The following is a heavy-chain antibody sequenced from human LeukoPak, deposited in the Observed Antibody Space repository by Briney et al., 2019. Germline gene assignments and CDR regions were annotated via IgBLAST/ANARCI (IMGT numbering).Heavy chain of an antibody. Sequence: PGRSLRLSCAASGFTFSSYGMHWVRQAPGKGLEWVAVIWYDGSNKYYADSVKGRFTISRDNSKNTLDLQMNPLRAEDTAVYYCARVRIGWYFDLWGRGTQVTVSS. CDR3: ARVRIGWYFDL. CDR2: IWYDGSNK. V-gene: IGHV3-33*01. D-gene: IGHD2-15*01. CDR1: GFTFSSYG. J-gene: IGHJ2*01.